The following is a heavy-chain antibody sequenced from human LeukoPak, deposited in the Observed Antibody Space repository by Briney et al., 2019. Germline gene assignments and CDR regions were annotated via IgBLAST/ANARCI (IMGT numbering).Heavy chain of an antibody. V-gene: IGHV3-74*01. CDR3: VIEYCSGGSCYSEYFHH. J-gene: IGHJ1*01. Sequence: PGGSLRLSCAASGFTFSSYWMHWVRQAPGKGLVWVSRINSDGSSTSYADSVKSRFTISRDNAKNTLYLQMNSLRAEDTAVYYCVIEYCSGGSCYSEYFHHWGQGTLVSVSS. D-gene: IGHD2-15*01. CDR2: INSDGSST. CDR1: GFTFSSYW.